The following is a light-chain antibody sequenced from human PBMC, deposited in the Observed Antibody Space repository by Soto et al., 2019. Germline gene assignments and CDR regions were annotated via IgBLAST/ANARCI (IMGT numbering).Light chain of an antibody. J-gene: IGLJ3*02. Sequence: QSALTQPASVSGSPGQSITISCTGTSSDIGTYDYVSWYQQHPGKAPKLMIYEVINRPSGISNRFSGSKSGNTASLTISGLQAEDEADYYCQSYDSGLSGWVFGGGTKVTVL. CDR1: SSDIGTYDY. V-gene: IGLV2-14*01. CDR3: QSYDSGLSGWV. CDR2: EVI.